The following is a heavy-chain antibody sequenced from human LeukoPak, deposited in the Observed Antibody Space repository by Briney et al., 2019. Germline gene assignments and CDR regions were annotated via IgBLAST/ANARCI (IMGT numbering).Heavy chain of an antibody. D-gene: IGHD3-3*01. J-gene: IGHJ4*02. CDR2: ISGSGGST. CDR1: GFTFSSYA. Sequence: GGSLRLSCAASGFTFSSYAMSWVRQAPGKGLEWVSAISGSGGSTYYADSVKGRFTISRDNSKNTLYLQMNSLRAEDTAVYYCASRNFWSGYYTGMDKDYWGQGTLVTVSS. V-gene: IGHV3-23*01. CDR3: ASRNFWSGYYTGMDKDY.